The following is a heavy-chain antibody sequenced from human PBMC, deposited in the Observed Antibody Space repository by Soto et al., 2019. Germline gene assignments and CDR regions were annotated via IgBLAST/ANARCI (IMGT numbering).Heavy chain of an antibody. CDR1: GYTFTSYD. CDR2: MNPNSGNT. Sequence: AASVKVSCKASGYTFTSYDINWVRQATGQGLEWMGWMNPNSGNTGYAQKFQGRVTMTRNTSISTAYMELSSLRSEDTAVYYCARVKQLWFEGFVDIWGKGTMVTVPS. J-gene: IGHJ3*02. CDR3: ARVKQLWFEGFVDI. D-gene: IGHD5-18*01. V-gene: IGHV1-8*01.